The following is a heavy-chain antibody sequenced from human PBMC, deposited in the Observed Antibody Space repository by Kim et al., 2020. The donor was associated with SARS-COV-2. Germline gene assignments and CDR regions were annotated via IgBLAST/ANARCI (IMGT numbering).Heavy chain of an antibody. D-gene: IGHD2-2*01. V-gene: IGHV3-33*06. CDR3: AKDSASILPAAGSHFDH. CDR2: ICYDGNKK. Sequence: GGSLRLSCAASGFTFDCFGMHWVRQAPGKGLEWVAAICYDGNKKNYTDSVKGRFTISRDNAKNTLYLEMNSLKAEDTALYFCAKDSASILPAAGSHFDHGGEGTVLTVSS. CDR1: GFTFDCFG. J-gene: IGHJ4*02.